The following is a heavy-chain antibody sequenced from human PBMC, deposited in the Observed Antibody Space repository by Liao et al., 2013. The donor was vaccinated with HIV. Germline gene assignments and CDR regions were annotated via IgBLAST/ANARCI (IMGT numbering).Heavy chain of an antibody. D-gene: IGHD1-26*01. Sequence: QLQLQESGPGLVKTSETLSLTCTVSGGSISSSSYYGVWIRQPPGKGLEWIGSIYYSGSTYHNPSLKSRVTISVDTSKNQFSLRMSSVTAADTAVYYCARAGGSPWYFDLWGRGTLVTVSS. CDR3: ARAGGSPWYFDL. V-gene: IGHV4-39*07. CDR2: IYYSGST. J-gene: IGHJ2*01. CDR1: GGSISSSSYY.